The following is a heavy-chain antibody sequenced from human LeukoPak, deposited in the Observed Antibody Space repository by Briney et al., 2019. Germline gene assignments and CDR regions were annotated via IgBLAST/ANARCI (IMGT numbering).Heavy chain of an antibody. V-gene: IGHV3-23*01. J-gene: IGHJ4*02. Sequence: GGSLRLSCAASGFTFSSYGMSWVRQAPGKGLEWVSAISGSGGSTYYADSVKGRFTISRDNSKNTLYLQMNSLRAEDTAVYYCARDSRYCSGGNCHLRFDYWGQGILVTVSS. CDR1: GFTFSSYG. D-gene: IGHD2-15*01. CDR3: ARDSRYCSGGNCHLRFDY. CDR2: ISGSGGST.